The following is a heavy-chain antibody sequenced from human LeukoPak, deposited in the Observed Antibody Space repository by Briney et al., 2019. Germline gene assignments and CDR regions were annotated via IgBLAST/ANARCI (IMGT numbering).Heavy chain of an antibody. V-gene: IGHV6-1*01. D-gene: IGHD6-19*01. Sequence: SQTLSLTCALPGDTVSNNNAAWDCIRQSPSRGLEWLVRTYYRSKWYTDSAVSVNSRITINPDTSKNQFSLQLTSVTPEDSAVYYCARGNSGVAVARFDYWGQGTLVTVSS. CDR2: TYYRSKWYT. CDR1: GDTVSNNNAA. J-gene: IGHJ4*02. CDR3: ARGNSGVAVARFDY.